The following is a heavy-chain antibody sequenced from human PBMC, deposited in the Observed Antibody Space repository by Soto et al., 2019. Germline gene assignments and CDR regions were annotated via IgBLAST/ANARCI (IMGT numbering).Heavy chain of an antibody. D-gene: IGHD1-26*01. CDR1: GFTFSSYA. Sequence: PVGSLRLSCSASGFTFSSYAMSWVRQAPGKGLEWVSAISGSGGSTYYADSVKGRFTISRDNSKNTLYLQMNSLRAEDTAVYYGAKGASPSGSYYVNAFDIWGQGTMVTVSS. CDR3: AKGASPSGSYYVNAFDI. V-gene: IGHV3-23*01. CDR2: ISGSGGST. J-gene: IGHJ3*02.